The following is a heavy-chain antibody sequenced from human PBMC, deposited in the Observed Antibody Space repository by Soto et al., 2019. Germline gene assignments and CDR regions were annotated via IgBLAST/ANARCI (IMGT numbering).Heavy chain of an antibody. CDR1: GGSISSYY. D-gene: IGHD3-22*01. CDR3: ARDRDSSGSHWFDP. Sequence: PSETLSLTCTVSGGSISSYYWSWIRQPPGKGLEWIGYIYYSGSTNYNPSLKSRVTISVDTSKNQFSLKLSSVTAADTAVYYCARDRDSSGSHWFDPWGQGTLVTVSS. V-gene: IGHV4-59*01. CDR2: IYYSGST. J-gene: IGHJ5*02.